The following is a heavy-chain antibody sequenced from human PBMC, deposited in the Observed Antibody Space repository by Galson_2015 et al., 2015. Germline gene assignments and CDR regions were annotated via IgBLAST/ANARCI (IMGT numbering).Heavy chain of an antibody. D-gene: IGHD3-3*01. J-gene: IGHJ6*02. CDR3: ARDSTIQTYYDFWSGYYVNPDYYYGMDV. CDR1: GFTFSSYW. CDR2: IKQDGSEK. Sequence: SLRLSCAASGFTFSSYWMSWVRQAPGKGLEWVANIKQDGSEKYYVDSVKGRFTISRDNAKNSLYLQMNSLRAEDTAVYYCARDSTIQTYYDFWSGYYVNPDYYYGMDVWGQGTTVTVSS. V-gene: IGHV3-7*01.